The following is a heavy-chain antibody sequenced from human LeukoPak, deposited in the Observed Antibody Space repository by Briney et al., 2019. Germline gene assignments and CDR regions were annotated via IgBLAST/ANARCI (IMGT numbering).Heavy chain of an antibody. V-gene: IGHV4-39*01. J-gene: IGHJ4*02. Sequence: SETLSLTCTVSGGSISSSSYYWGWIRLPPGKGLEWIGSIYYSGSTYYNPSLKSRVTISVDTSKNQFSLKLSSVTAADTAVYYCARGLLGAFDYWGQGTLVTVSS. CDR1: GGSISSSSYY. CDR3: ARGLLGAFDY. CDR2: IYYSGST. D-gene: IGHD3-10*01.